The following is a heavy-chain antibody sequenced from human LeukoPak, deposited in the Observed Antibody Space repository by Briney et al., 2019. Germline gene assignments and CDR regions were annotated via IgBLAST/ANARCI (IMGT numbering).Heavy chain of an antibody. CDR2: TNPNSGGT. Sequence: GASVKVSCKASGYTFTSYGISWGRQAPGQGLEWMGWTNPNSGGTNYAQKFQGWVTMTRDTSISTAYMELSRLRSDDTAVYYCARHRSGHQQGVYYFDYWGQGTLVTVSS. CDR3: ARHRSGHQQGVYYFDY. V-gene: IGHV1-2*04. CDR1: GYTFTSYG. J-gene: IGHJ4*02. D-gene: IGHD3-3*01.